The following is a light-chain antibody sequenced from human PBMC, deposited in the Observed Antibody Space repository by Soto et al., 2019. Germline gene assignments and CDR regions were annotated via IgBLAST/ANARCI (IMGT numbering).Light chain of an antibody. J-gene: IGKJ1*01. CDR1: QSVSSY. Sequence: IVLKKSPATLSLSQGARATLSCRASQSVSSYLAWYQQKPGQAPRLLIYDASNRATGIPDRFSGSGSGTDFTLTISRLEPEDFAVYYCQQFNTPPWTFGQGTKVDIK. CDR2: DAS. V-gene: IGKV3-11*01. CDR3: QQFNTPPWT.